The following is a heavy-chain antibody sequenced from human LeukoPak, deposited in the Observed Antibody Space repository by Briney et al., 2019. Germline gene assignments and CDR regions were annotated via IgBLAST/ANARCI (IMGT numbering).Heavy chain of an antibody. V-gene: IGHV3-21*01. CDR1: GFTFSSYA. D-gene: IGHD3-22*01. Sequence: GGSLRLSCAASGFTFSSYAMSWVRQAPGKGLEWVSSISSSSSYIYYADSVKGRFTLSRDNATNSLYLQMNTLRAEDTAVYYCARDPYGTMNSYWGQGTLVTVSS. J-gene: IGHJ4*02. CDR2: ISSSSSYI. CDR3: ARDPYGTMNSY.